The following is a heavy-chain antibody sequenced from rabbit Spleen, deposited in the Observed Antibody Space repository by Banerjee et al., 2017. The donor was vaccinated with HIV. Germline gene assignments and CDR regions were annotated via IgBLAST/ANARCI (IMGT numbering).Heavy chain of an antibody. Sequence: QQLVESGGGLVKPGASLTLTCKASGFDFSRGYDMCWVRQAPGKGLESIACIYAGSSSSTYYASWARGRFTISKTSSTTVTLQMTSLTAADTATYFCARDLVAVIGWNFNLWGPGTLVTVS. CDR1: GFDFSRGYD. CDR2: IYAGSSSST. CDR3: ARDLVAVIGWNFNL. D-gene: IGHD1-1*01. J-gene: IGHJ4*01. V-gene: IGHV1S40*01.